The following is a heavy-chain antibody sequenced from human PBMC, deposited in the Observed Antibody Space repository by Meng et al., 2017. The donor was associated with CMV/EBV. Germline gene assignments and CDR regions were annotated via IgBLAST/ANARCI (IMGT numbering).Heavy chain of an antibody. CDR3: GRDLTGERDQ. Sequence: EVQPVESGGGLVQPGGSLRLSCADSGFTFSRYWMHWVRQVPGKGLVWVSRLNEDGSFTSYADSVKGRFTISRDNAKNTLYLQMNSLRVDDSGVYYCGRDLTGERDQWGQGTLVTVSS. CDR1: GFTFSRYW. V-gene: IGHV3-74*03. J-gene: IGHJ4*02. D-gene: IGHD7-27*01. CDR2: LNEDGSFT.